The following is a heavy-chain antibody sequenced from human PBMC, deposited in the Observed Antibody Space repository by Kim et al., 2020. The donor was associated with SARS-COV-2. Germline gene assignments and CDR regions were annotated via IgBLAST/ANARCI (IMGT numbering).Heavy chain of an antibody. CDR3: ARDIKDTAKFDP. D-gene: IGHD5-18*01. Sequence: SETLSLTCAVSGGSISSSNWWSWIRQHPGKGLEWIGEIYHSGSTNYNPSLKSRVTISVDKSKNQFSLKLSSVTAADTAVYYCARDIKDTAKFDPWGQGTLVTVSS. CDR1: GGSISSSNW. V-gene: IGHV4-4*02. CDR2: IYHSGST. J-gene: IGHJ5*02.